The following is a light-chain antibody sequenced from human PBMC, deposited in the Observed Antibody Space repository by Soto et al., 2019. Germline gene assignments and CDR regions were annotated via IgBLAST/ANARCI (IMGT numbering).Light chain of an antibody. CDR2: AAS. CDR1: QDIRNF. J-gene: IGKJ3*01. CDR3: QKYRSVPV. V-gene: IGKV1-27*01. Sequence: DIQMTQSPTSLSASVGDRVTITCRASQDIRNFVAWYQQKPGKAPKLLIYAASTLQSGVPSRFIGSGSGTDFTLTINSLQPEDVATYSCQKYRSVPVFGPGTKVEIK.